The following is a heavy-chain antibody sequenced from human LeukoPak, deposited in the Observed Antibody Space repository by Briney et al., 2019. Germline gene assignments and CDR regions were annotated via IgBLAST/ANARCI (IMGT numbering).Heavy chain of an antibody. Sequence: GGSLRLSCAASGFIVSYSYMSWVRQAPGKGLEWVSLIYSGGSTFYADSVKGRFTISRDNSKNTLYLQMNSLRVEDTAVYYCARDSVGLDKTDDWGQGTLVTVSS. CDR1: GFIVSYSY. D-gene: IGHD3/OR15-3a*01. J-gene: IGHJ4*02. V-gene: IGHV3-66*01. CDR2: IYSGGST. CDR3: ARDSVGLDKTDD.